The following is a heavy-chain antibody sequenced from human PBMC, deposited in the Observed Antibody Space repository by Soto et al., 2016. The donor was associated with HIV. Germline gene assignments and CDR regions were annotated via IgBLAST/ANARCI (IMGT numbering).Heavy chain of an antibody. V-gene: IGHV4-34*02. J-gene: IGHJ6*04. CDR3: ARRAELRLIGSFTNDHYSYMDV. D-gene: IGHD1-1*01. CDR1: GGSFGGYD. Sequence: QVQLQQWGAGLLKPSETLSLTCAVYGGSFGGYDWTWIRQTPDKGLQWIGEIDHTGNTNYNPSLKSRLTISVDTSKNQFSLKVNSVTAADTAIYYCARRAELRLIGSFTNDHYSYMDVWGKGTSVTGXL. CDR2: IDHTGNT.